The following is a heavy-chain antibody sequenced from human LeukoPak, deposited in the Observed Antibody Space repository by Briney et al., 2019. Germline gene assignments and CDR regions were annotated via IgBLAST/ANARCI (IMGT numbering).Heavy chain of an antibody. CDR2: ISGGGVGT. Sequence: GGSLRLSCAASGFTFSSYAVSWVRQAPGKGVEWVSAISGGGVGTYYADSVKGRFTISRDNSKNTLFLQMNSLRAEDTAVYYCAKKGRGTWSFDYWGQGTLVTVSS. J-gene: IGHJ4*02. CDR1: GFTFSSYA. D-gene: IGHD6-13*01. CDR3: AKKGRGTWSFDY. V-gene: IGHV3-23*01.